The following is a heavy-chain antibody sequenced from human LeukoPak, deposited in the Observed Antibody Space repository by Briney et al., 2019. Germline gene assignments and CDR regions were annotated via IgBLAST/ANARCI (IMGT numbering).Heavy chain of an antibody. Sequence: GGSLRLSCVASGFTFSDHYMDWVRQAPGKGLEWVAVISYDGSNKYYADSVKGRFTISRDNSKNTLYLQMNSLRAEDTAVYYCAKDPGHCSGGSCYSILDYWGQGTLVTVSS. CDR3: AKDPGHCSGGSCYSILDY. CDR2: ISYDGSNK. V-gene: IGHV3-30*18. D-gene: IGHD2-15*01. J-gene: IGHJ4*02. CDR1: GFTFSDHY.